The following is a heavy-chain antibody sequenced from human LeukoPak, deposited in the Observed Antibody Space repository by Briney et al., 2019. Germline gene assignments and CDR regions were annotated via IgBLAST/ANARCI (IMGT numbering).Heavy chain of an antibody. CDR1: GGTFSGYY. D-gene: IGHD4-11*01. CDR2: SNDSGGT. J-gene: IGHJ4*02. V-gene: IGHV4-34*01. CDR3: ARKRQMTTPFDY. Sequence: SETLSLTCAVYGGTFSGYYWSWIRQPPGKRLEWVGESNDSGGTNYNPSLKSRVTISVDTSKNQFSLKLSSVTAADTAVYYCARKRQMTTPFDYWGQGTLVTVSS.